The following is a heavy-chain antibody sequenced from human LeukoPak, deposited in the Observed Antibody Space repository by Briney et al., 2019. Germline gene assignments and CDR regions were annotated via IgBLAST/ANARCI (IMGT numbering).Heavy chain of an antibody. CDR2: INPNSGDT. CDR3: ARSREHTFDI. V-gene: IGHV1-2*02. J-gene: IGHJ3*02. CDR1: GYTFTGYY. Sequence: GASVKVSCTASGYTFTGYYIHWGRQAPGQGLECMGWINPNSGDTNYAQKFQGRVTMTRDTSISTAYMEVSRLKSDDTAVYYCARSREHTFDIWGQGTMVTGSS. D-gene: IGHD1-26*01.